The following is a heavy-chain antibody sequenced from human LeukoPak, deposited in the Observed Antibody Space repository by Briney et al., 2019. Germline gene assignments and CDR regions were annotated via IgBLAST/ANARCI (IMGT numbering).Heavy chain of an antibody. D-gene: IGHD6-6*01. CDR1: GFTVSSNY. CDR3: ARGRSTSSWECDY. CDR2: VSSVSSTM. J-gene: IGHJ4*02. V-gene: IGHV3-48*02. Sequence: GGSLRLSCAASGFTVSSNYMSWVRQAPGKGLEWVSYVSSVSSTMYYADSVKGRFTISRDNAKNLLYLQMNSLRDDDTAVYYCARGRSTSSWECDYWGQGTLVTVSS.